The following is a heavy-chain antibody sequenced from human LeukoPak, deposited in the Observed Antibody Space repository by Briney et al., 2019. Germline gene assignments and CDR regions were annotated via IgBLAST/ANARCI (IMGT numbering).Heavy chain of an antibody. V-gene: IGHV3-53*01. CDR3: ASPKYTSGPFNY. CDR1: GFLVSNNY. J-gene: IGHJ4*02. CDR2: MYNTGST. D-gene: IGHD6-19*01. Sequence: GGSLRLSCAVSGFLVSNNYMSWVRQDPGKGLEWVSVMYNTGSTDYADSVKGRFTISRDNSENTLYLQMNSLRAEDTAVYYCASPKYTSGPFNYWGQGTLVTVSS.